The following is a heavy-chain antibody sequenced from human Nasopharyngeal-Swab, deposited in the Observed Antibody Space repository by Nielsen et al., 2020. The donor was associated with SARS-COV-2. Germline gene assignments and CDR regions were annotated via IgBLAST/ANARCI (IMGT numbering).Heavy chain of an antibody. CDR1: GYSFRTYG. V-gene: IGHV3-23*01. Sequence: GGSLRLSCVASGYSFRTYGMSWVRQAPGKGLEWVAAIVGSGDNSGSGGSTYYADSVKGRFTISRDNSKNTLSLQMNSLRADDTAVYYCAKDLRGPYFFWGQGTLVTVSS. CDR2: IVGSGDNSGSGGST. D-gene: IGHD2/OR15-2a*01. CDR3: AKDLRGPYFF. J-gene: IGHJ4*02.